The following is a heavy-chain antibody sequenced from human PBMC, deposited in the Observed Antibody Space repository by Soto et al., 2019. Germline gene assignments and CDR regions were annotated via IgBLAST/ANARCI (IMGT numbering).Heavy chain of an antibody. D-gene: IGHD3-22*01. CDR1: GYTFTTYD. J-gene: IGHJ4*02. CDR2: MNPNSGNT. V-gene: IGHV1-8*02. CDR3: ARGQYFSDSSGYDDY. Sequence: VKVSCKASGYTFTTYDINWVRQAAGQGLVWMGWMNPNSGNTGYAQKFQDRVTMTRDTSISTAYMELSDLRSEDTAVYYCARGQYFSDSSGYDDYWGQGTQVTVSS.